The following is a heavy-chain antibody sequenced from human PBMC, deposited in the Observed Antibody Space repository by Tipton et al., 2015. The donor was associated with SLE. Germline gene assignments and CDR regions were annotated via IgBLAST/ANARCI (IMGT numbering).Heavy chain of an antibody. D-gene: IGHD3-3*01. Sequence: LRLSCTVSGGSISSGGYYWSWIRQHPGKGLEWIGYMYYSGSTYYNPSLKSRVTISVDTSKNQFSLKLSSVTAADTAVYYCAREGLRFLHMDVWGRGTTVIVSS. CDR1: GGSISSGGYY. CDR2: MYYSGST. V-gene: IGHV4-31*03. J-gene: IGHJ6*04. CDR3: AREGLRFLHMDV.